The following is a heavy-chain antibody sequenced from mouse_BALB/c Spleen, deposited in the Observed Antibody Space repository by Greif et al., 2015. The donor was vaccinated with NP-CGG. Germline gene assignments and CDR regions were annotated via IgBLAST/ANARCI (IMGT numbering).Heavy chain of an antibody. J-gene: IGHJ2*01. V-gene: IGHV1S81*02. CDR2: INPSNGGT. D-gene: IGHD2-1*01. CDR3: SRSVYGNYFDY. CDR1: GYTFTSYY. Sequence: QVQLQQSGAELVKPGASVKLSCKASGYTFTSYYMYWVKQRPGQGLAWIGEINPSNGGTNFNEKFKSKATLTVDKPSTTAHRQLNSLSSEDSEGYYCSRSVYGNYFDYWGQGPTRTGSS.